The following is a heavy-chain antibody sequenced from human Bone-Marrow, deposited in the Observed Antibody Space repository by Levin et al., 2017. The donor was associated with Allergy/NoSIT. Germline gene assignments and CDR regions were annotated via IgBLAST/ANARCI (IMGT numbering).Heavy chain of an antibody. CDR3: ARRGLSGPEYYFDY. V-gene: IGHV1-69*01. J-gene: IGHJ4*02. CDR2: IIPIFGTA. Sequence: PGESLKISCKASGGTFSSYAISWVRQAPGQGLEWMGGIIPIFGTANYAQKFQGRVTITADESTSTAYMELSSLRSEDTAVYYCARRGLSGPEYYFDYWGQGTLVTVSS. D-gene: IGHD1-14*01. CDR1: GGTFSSYA.